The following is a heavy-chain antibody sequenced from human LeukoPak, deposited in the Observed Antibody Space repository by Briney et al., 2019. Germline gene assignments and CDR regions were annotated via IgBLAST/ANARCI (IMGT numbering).Heavy chain of an antibody. CDR1: GGSISSYY. CDR2: IYYSGST. V-gene: IGHV4-59*12. J-gene: IGHJ4*02. D-gene: IGHD5-18*01. CDR3: AKPADTAMGFDY. Sequence: SETLSLTCTVSGGSISSYYWSWIRQPPGKGLEWIGYIYYSGSTNYNPSLKSRVTISVDTSKSQFSLKLSSVTAADTAVYYCAKPADTAMGFDYWGQGALVTVSS.